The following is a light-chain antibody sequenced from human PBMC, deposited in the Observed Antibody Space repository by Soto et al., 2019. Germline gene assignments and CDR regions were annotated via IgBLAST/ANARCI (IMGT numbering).Light chain of an antibody. CDR2: GAS. V-gene: IGKV3-15*01. CDR3: HQYNNWPPWT. CDR1: HIISSN. J-gene: IGKJ1*01. Sequence: VLTPSPATLSVSPGERAPLSCRASHIISSNLAWYQQKPGQAPRLLIYGASTRATGIPARFSGSGSGTEFTLTISSLQSEDFAVYYCHQYNNWPPWTFGQGTKVDIK.